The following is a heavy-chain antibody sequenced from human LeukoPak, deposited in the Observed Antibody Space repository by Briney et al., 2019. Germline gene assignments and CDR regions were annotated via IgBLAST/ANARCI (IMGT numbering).Heavy chain of an antibody. CDR3: AREYSSGPAFDI. D-gene: IGHD6-19*01. J-gene: IGHJ3*02. CDR2: ISSCSSYI. CDR1: GFTFSSYS. V-gene: IGHV3-21*01. Sequence: GGSLRLSCAASGFTFSSYSMNWVRQAPGKGLEWVSSISSCSSYIYYADSVKGRFTISRDNAKNSLYLQMNSLRAEDTAVYYCAREYSSGPAFDIWGQGTMVTVSS.